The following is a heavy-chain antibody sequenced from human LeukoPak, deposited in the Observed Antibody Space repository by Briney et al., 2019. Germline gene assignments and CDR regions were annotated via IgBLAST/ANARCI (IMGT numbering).Heavy chain of an antibody. CDR1: GYTFTSYY. D-gene: IGHD3-9*01. CDR3: ARDLRNLDDILTGCDY. J-gene: IGHJ4*02. Sequence: ASVKVSCKASGYTFTSYYMHWVRQAPGQGLEWMGIINPSGGSTSYAQKFQGRVTMTRDTSTSTVYMELSSLRSEDTAVYYCARDLRNLDDILTGCDYWGQGTLVTVSS. CDR2: INPSGGST. V-gene: IGHV1-46*01.